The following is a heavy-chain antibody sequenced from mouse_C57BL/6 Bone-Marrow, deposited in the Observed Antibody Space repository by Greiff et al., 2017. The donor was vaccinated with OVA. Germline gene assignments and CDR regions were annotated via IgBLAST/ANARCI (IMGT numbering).Heavy chain of an antibody. J-gene: IGHJ3*01. D-gene: IGHD2-3*01. Sequence: EVKVVESGGGLVQPGGSLKLSCAASGFTFSDYHMYWVRQTPEKRLEWVAYISNGGGSTYYPDTVKGRFTISRDNAKNTLYLQMSRLKSEDTAMYYCARDGYHHWGQGTLVTVSA. CDR2: ISNGGGST. CDR3: ARDGYHH. V-gene: IGHV5-12*01. CDR1: GFTFSDYH.